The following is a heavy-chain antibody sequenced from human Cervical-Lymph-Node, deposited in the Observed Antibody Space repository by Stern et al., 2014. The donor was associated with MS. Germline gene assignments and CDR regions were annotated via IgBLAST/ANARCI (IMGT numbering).Heavy chain of an antibody. Sequence: QVQLMQSGGGVVQPGRSLRLSCAASGFIFSNYAMHWVRQAPGKGLEWVAFVSNEGSKQFYADSVKGRFTISRDNANNTLYLQMNSLRPEDTAVYYCGRDTCRGGGCYFRYWGQGILITVSS. CDR3: GRDTCRGGGCYFRY. J-gene: IGHJ4*02. CDR2: VSNEGSKQ. D-gene: IGHD2-15*01. CDR1: GFIFSNYA. V-gene: IGHV3-30-3*01.